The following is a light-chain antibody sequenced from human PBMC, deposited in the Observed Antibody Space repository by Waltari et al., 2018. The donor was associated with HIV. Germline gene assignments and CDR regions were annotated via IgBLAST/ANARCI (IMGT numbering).Light chain of an antibody. Sequence: QSALTQPAAVYGSPGQPITISCTGTSSDIGSDNLVSWYQQYPHKAPKLIIYEGTKRPSGISNRFSASKSDITASLTISGLQAEDEADYYCCSYTGTATAVVFGGGTRVTVL. CDR2: EGT. CDR3: CSYTGTATAVV. J-gene: IGLJ3*02. V-gene: IGLV2-23*01. CDR1: SSDIGSDNL.